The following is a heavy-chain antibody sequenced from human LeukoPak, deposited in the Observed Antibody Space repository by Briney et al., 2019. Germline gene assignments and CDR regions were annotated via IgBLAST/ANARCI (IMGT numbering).Heavy chain of an antibody. CDR2: ISSSGSTM. Sequence: PGGSLRLSCAASGFNLGTYSMNWVRQAPGKGLEWVSHISSSGSTMYYADSVKGRFTISRDNAKNSLYLQMNSLRAEDTAVYYCARGRHSYYDILTGYYSYYFDYWGQGTLVTVSS. J-gene: IGHJ4*02. V-gene: IGHV3-48*04. CDR1: GFNLGTYS. D-gene: IGHD3-9*01. CDR3: ARGRHSYYDILTGYYSYYFDY.